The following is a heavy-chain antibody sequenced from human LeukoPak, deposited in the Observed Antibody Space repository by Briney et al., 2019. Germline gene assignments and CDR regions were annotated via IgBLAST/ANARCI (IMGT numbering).Heavy chain of an antibody. CDR1: GFTFSTYS. J-gene: IGHJ4*02. CDR3: ARESQWMGDY. V-gene: IGHV3-48*02. D-gene: IGHD6-19*01. CDR2: ISSSSSTI. Sequence: GGSLRLSCAASGFTFSTYSMNWVRQAPGKGLQWVSYISSSSSTIYYADSVKGRFTISRDNAKNSLYLQMNSLRDEDTAVYYCARESQWMGDYWGQGTLVTVSS.